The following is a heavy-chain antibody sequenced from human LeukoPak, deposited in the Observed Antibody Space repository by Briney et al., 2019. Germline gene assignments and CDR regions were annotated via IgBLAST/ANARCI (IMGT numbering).Heavy chain of an antibody. CDR1: GDSVSGVY. CDR3: ARQPYYYDSSGYYVYYFDY. CDR2: VYYSGDT. J-gene: IGHJ4*02. Sequence: SETLSLTCTVSGDSVSGVYWSWIRQPPGKGLEWIGYVYYSGDTNYNPSLKSRVTMSLDTSKNQVSLRLSSVTAADTAVYYCARQPYYYDSSGYYVYYFDYWGQGTLVTVSS. D-gene: IGHD3-22*01. V-gene: IGHV4-59*08.